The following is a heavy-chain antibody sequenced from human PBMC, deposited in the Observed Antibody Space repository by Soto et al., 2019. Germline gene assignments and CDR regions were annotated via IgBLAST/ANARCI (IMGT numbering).Heavy chain of an antibody. V-gene: IGHV4-59*01. CDR3: ARAVAGGFLESHYYGMDV. CDR2: IYYSGST. J-gene: IGHJ6*02. D-gene: IGHD3-3*01. CDR1: GGSTSSYY. Sequence: PSETLSLTCTVSGGSTSSYYWSWIRQPPGKGLEWIGYIYYSGSTNYNPSLKSRVTISVDTSKNQFSLKLSSATAADTAVYYCARAVAGGFLESHYYGMDVWGQGTTVTVSS.